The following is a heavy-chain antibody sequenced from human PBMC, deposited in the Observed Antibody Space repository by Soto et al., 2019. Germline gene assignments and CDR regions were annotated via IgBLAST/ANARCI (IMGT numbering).Heavy chain of an antibody. V-gene: IGHV3-74*01. D-gene: IGHD3-3*01. Sequence: GGSLRLSCAASGFTFRSFWMHWVRQAPGKGLMWVSRITNDGSATDYADSVRGRFTISRDNAENMLYLQLNNLRADDTAVYYCAKELPYVFWSGYYVPPSRPFDYGGQGTLVTVSS. CDR1: GFTFRSFW. J-gene: IGHJ4*02. CDR2: ITNDGSAT. CDR3: AKELPYVFWSGYYVPPSRPFDY.